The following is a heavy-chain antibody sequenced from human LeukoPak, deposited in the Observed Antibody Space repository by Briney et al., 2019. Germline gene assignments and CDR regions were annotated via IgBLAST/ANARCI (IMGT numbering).Heavy chain of an antibody. Sequence: PGGSLRLSRAASGLSFNRYTMNWVRQAPGKGLEWVSYISSSSSTIYYADSVKGRFTISRDNAKNSLYLQMNSLRAEDTAVYYCARVFDYWGQGTLVTVSS. CDR1: GLSFNRYT. CDR3: ARVFDY. V-gene: IGHV3-48*04. CDR2: ISSSSSTI. J-gene: IGHJ4*02.